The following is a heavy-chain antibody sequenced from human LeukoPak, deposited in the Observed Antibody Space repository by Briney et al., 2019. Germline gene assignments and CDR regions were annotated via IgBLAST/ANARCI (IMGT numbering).Heavy chain of an antibody. D-gene: IGHD2-2*01. CDR1: GGTFSSYA. Sequence: ASVKVSCKASGGTFSSYAISWVRQAPGQGLEWMGGIIPIFGTANYAQKFQGRVTITADESTSTAYMELSSLRSEDTAVYYCARGHYQLLARALFDYWGQGTLVTVSS. V-gene: IGHV1-69*13. J-gene: IGHJ4*02. CDR2: IIPIFGTA. CDR3: ARGHYQLLARALFDY.